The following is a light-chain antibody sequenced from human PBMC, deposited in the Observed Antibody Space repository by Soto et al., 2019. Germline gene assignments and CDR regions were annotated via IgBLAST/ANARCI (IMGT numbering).Light chain of an antibody. V-gene: IGLV1-51*01. J-gene: IGLJ2*01. Sequence: QSVLTQPPSVSAAPGQKVTISCSGSSSNIGNNYVSWYQQLPGTAPKLLIYDNNKRPSGIPDRFSGSKSGTSATLGITGLLTGDEADYYCGTWDSSLSVGVFGGGTKLTVL. CDR3: GTWDSSLSVGV. CDR2: DNN. CDR1: SSNIGNNY.